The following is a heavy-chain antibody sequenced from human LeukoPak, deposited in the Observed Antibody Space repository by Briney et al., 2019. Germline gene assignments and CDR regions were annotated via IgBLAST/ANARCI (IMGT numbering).Heavy chain of an antibody. J-gene: IGHJ4*02. D-gene: IGHD1-26*01. CDR1: GGSISSRNW. V-gene: IGHV4-4*02. CDR3: AREARRYSGSSYFDY. CDR2: IYYSGST. Sequence: SETLSLTCAVSGGSISSRNWWSWVRQPPGKGLEWIAEIYYSGSTNYNPSLKSRVTISVDTSKNQFSLKLSSVTAADTALYYCAREARRYSGSSYFDYWGQGTLVTVSS.